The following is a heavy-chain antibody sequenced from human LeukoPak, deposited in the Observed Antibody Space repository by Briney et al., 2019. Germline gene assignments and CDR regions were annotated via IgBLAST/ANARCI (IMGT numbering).Heavy chain of an antibody. V-gene: IGHV3-23*01. J-gene: IGHJ4*02. CDR2: ISGSGGTK. D-gene: IGHD3-10*01. Sequence: GGSLRLSCAASGFTFSSYAMSWVRQAPRKGLEWVSAISGSGGTKYYADSVNGRFTISRDNSKNTLYLQMNSLTAEDTALYYCAQVMGVRGAPSDYWGQGTLVTVSS. CDR1: GFTFSSYA. CDR3: AQVMGVRGAPSDY.